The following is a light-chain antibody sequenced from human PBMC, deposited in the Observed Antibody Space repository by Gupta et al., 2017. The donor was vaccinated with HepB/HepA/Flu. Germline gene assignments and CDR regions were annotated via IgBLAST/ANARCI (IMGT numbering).Light chain of an antibody. V-gene: IGKV3-11*01. Sequence: EDVLTQSPATLSLSPGERATLSCRASQSVSSYLAWYQQKPGQAPRLLIYDSSNRATGIPARFSGSGSGTDFTLTISSLEPEDSAVYYCQQRNNWPLTFGQGTRLEIK. CDR1: QSVSSY. J-gene: IGKJ5*01. CDR2: DSS. CDR3: QQRNNWPLT.